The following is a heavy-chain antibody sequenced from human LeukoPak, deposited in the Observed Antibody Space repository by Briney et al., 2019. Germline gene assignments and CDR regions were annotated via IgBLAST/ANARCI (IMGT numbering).Heavy chain of an antibody. V-gene: IGHV4-4*07. J-gene: IGHJ3*02. CDR2: IYTSGST. D-gene: IGHD3-16*01. Sequence: SETLSLTCTVSGGSISSYYWSWIRQPAGKGLEWIGRIYTSGSTNYNPSLKSRVTMSVDTSKNQFSLKLSSVTAADTAVYYCARYGLLGLSEINAFDIWGQGTMVTVSS. CDR3: ARYGLLGLSEINAFDI. CDR1: GGSISSYY.